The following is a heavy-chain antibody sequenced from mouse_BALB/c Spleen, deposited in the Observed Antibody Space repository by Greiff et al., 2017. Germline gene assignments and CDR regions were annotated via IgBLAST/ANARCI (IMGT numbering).Heavy chain of an antibody. CDR1: GYTFTSYW. Sequence: VQLQQSGAELAKPGASVKMSCKASGYTFTSYWMHWVKQRPGQGLEWIGYINPSTGYTEYNQKFKDKATLTADKSSSTAYMQLSSLTSEDSAVYYCARGYRYDGAWFAYWGQGTLVTVSA. CDR2: INPSTGYT. V-gene: IGHV1-7*01. J-gene: IGHJ3*01. CDR3: ARGYRYDGAWFAY. D-gene: IGHD2-14*01.